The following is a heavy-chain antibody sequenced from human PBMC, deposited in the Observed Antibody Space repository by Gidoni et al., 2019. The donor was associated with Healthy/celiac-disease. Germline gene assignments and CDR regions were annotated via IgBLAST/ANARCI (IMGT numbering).Heavy chain of an antibody. V-gene: IGHV4-34*01. J-gene: IGHJ6*03. CDR1: GGSFSGYY. CDR2: INHSGST. Sequence: QVQLQQWGAGLLKPSETLSLTCAVYGGSFSGYYWSWIRQPPGKGLEWIGEINHSGSTNYNPSLKSRVTISVDTSKNQFSLKLSSVTAADTAVYYCARGFREWLRPYYYYYMDVWGKGTTVTVSS. D-gene: IGHD5-12*01. CDR3: ARGFREWLRPYYYYYMDV.